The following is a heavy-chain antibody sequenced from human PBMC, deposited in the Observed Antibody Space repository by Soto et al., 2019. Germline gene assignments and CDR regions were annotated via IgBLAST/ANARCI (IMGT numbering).Heavy chain of an antibody. CDR1: GYTFTGYY. CDR3: ARGGVAGTSNYDGMDV. D-gene: IGHD6-19*01. CDR2: INPNSGGT. V-gene: IGHV1-2*04. Sequence: GASVKVSCKASGYTFTGYYMHWVRQAPGQGLEWMGWINPNSGGTNYAQKFQGWVTMTRDTSISTAYMELSRLRSDDTAVYYCARGGVAGTSNYDGMDVWGQGTTVTVSS. J-gene: IGHJ6*02.